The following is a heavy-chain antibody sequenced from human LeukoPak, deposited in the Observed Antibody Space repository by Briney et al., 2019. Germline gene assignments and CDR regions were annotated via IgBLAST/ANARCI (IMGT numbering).Heavy chain of an antibody. V-gene: IGHV3-30*02. D-gene: IGHD2-15*01. CDR3: AKDRWPYCSGGSCPNWFDP. CDR2: IRYDGSNK. Sequence: GGSLRLSCAASGFTFSSYGMHWVRQAPGKGLEWVAFIRYDGSNKYYADSVKGRFTISRDNSKNTLYLQMNSLRAEDTAVYYCAKDRWPYCSGGSCPNWFDPWGQGTLVTVSS. J-gene: IGHJ5*02. CDR1: GFTFSSYG.